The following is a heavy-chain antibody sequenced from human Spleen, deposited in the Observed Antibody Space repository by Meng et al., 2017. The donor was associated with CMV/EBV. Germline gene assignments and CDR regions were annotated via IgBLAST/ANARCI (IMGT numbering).Heavy chain of an antibody. J-gene: IGHJ4*02. V-gene: IGHV1-18*01. CDR2: ISAYNGNT. Sequence: ASVKVSCKASGYTFSSYGISWVRQAPGQGFEWMGWISAYNGNTNHAQKFQGRVTMTTDTDTSTAYMELRGLRSDDTAVYYCARAYGITGQGEFDYWGQGTLVTVSS. D-gene: IGHD1-20*01. CDR1: GYTFSSYG. CDR3: ARAYGITGQGEFDY.